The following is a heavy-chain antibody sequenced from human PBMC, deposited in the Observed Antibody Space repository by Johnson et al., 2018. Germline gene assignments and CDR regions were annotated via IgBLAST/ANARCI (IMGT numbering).Heavy chain of an antibody. J-gene: IGHJ3*02. Sequence: EVQLLESGGGLVRPGRSLRLSCTASGFNFNDSAMHWVRQATGKGLEWVSGITWNRGNLDYADSATVRFIFSGDNAKKSLYLQINSLTTADTALYYCAKEDTIVGVVMGLRSFDSWGQGKMVTVSS. D-gene: IGHD3-3*01. CDR1: GFNFNDSA. CDR2: ITWNRGNL. CDR3: AKEDTIVGVVMGLRSFDS. V-gene: IGHV3-9*01.